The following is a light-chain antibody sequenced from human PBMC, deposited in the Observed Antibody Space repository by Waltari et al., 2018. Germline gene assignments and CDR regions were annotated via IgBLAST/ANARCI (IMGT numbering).Light chain of an antibody. CDR2: EVS. J-gene: IGLJ3*02. Sequence: QSALTQPASVSGSLGQSISISCIGTSSDIGAYNHVSWYQQHPGKVPKLLIYEVSNRPAGVSDRFAGSKSGNTASLTISGLQAEDEADYYCSSYTTATAWVFGGVTELTVL. CDR1: SSDIGAYNH. V-gene: IGLV2-14*01. CDR3: SSYTTATAWV.